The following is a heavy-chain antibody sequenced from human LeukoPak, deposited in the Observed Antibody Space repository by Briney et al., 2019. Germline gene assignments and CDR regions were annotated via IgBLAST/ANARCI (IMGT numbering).Heavy chain of an antibody. V-gene: IGHV3-66*01. CDR1: GFTVSSNY. CDR2: IYSGGST. CDR3: AKVTSSYSGCPDY. D-gene: IGHD6-19*01. J-gene: IGHJ4*02. Sequence: PGGSLRLSCAASGFTVSSNYMSWVRQAPGKGLEWVSVIYSGGSTYYADSVKGRFTISRDNSKNTLYLQMNSLRAEDTAVYYCAKVTSSYSGCPDYWGQGTLVTVSS.